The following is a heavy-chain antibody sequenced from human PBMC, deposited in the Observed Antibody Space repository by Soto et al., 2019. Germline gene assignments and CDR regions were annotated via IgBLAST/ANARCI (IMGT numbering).Heavy chain of an antibody. CDR2: ISYDGSNK. D-gene: IGHD2-21*01. CDR3: AKGPGDRDYYFDY. J-gene: IGHJ4*02. V-gene: IGHV3-30*18. Sequence: PGGSLRLSCAASGFTFSSYGMHWVRQAPGKGLEWVAVISYDGSNKYYADSVKGRFTISRDNSKNTLYLQMNSLRAEDTAVYYCAKGPGDRDYYFDYWGQGTLVTVSS. CDR1: GFTFSSYG.